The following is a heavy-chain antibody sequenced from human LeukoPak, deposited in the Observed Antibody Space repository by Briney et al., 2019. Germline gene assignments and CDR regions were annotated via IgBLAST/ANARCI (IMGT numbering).Heavy chain of an antibody. CDR2: ISGSGGST. Sequence: GGSLRLSCAASGFTFSDYYMSWVRQAPGKGLEWVSAISGSGGSTYYADSVKGRFTISRDNSKNTLYLQMNSLRAEDTAVYYCAKAPGGSGWSPFDYWGQGTLVTVSS. D-gene: IGHD6-19*01. CDR3: AKAPGGSGWSPFDY. J-gene: IGHJ4*02. V-gene: IGHV3-23*01. CDR1: GFTFSDYY.